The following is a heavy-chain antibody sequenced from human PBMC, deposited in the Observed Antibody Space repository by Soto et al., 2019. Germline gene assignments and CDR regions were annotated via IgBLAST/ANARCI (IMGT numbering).Heavy chain of an antibody. J-gene: IGHJ6*02. Sequence: EVQLVESGGGLIQPGGSLRLSCAASGFTVSSNYMSWVRQAPGKGLEWVSVIYSGGSTYYADSVKGRFTISRDNSKKTLXLXXNSLRAEDTAVYYCARDPRIAVAGTFHYYYYGMDVWGQGTTVTVSS. D-gene: IGHD6-19*01. CDR2: IYSGGST. V-gene: IGHV3-53*01. CDR3: ARDPRIAVAGTFHYYYYGMDV. CDR1: GFTVSSNY.